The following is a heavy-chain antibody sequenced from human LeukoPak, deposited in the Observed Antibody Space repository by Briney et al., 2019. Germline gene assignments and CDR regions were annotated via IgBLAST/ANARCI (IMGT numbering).Heavy chain of an antibody. D-gene: IGHD3-16*01. CDR1: GFTFSSYS. CDR3: ARSAGGGGIQYYYYYMDV. V-gene: IGHV3-48*01. Sequence: GGSLRLSCAASGFTFSSYSMNWVRQTPGKGLEWVPYISSSSSTIYYADSVKGRFTISRDNAKNSLYLQMNSLRAEDTAVYYCARSAGGGGIQYYYYYMDVWGKGTTVTVSS. CDR2: ISSSSSTI. J-gene: IGHJ6*03.